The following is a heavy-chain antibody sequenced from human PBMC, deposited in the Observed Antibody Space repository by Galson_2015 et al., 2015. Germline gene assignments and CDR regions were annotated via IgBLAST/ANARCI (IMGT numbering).Heavy chain of an antibody. CDR1: GFTFSSYA. D-gene: IGHD5-18*01. Sequence: SLRLSCAASGFTFSSYAMSWVRQAPRKGLEWVSAISGSGGSTYYADSVKGRFTISRDNSKNTLYLQMNSLRAEDTAVYYCAKRRGYSYGAWAAAGRIDYWGQGTLVTVSS. CDR3: AKRRGYSYGAWAAAGRIDY. J-gene: IGHJ4*02. V-gene: IGHV3-23*01. CDR2: ISGSGGST.